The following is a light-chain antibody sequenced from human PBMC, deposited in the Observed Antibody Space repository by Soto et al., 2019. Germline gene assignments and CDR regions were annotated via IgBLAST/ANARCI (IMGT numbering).Light chain of an antibody. CDR3: QQANSFTIT. CDR1: QRISRW. Sequence: DIQMTQSPSSVSASVGDRFAITCRASQRISRWLAWFQQKPGKAPKXXISGASSLQSGVPSRFSGSGSGTDFTLTISSLQHEDFATYYCQQANSFTITFGQGTRLEIK. J-gene: IGKJ5*01. V-gene: IGKV1-12*01. CDR2: GAS.